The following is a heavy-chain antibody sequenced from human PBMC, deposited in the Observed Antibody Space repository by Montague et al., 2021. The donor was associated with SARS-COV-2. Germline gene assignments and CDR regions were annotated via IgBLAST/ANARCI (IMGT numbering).Heavy chain of an antibody. CDR3: ASPTYYYDSSGSDVFDI. V-gene: IGHV4-39*01. CDR1: GGSISSSSYY. CDR2: IYYSGST. Sequence: SETLSLTCTVSGGSISSSSYYWGWIRQPPGKGLEWIGSIYYSGSTYYNPSLKSRVTISVDTSKNQFSLKLSSVAAADTAVYYCASPTYYYDSSGSDVFDIWGQGTMVTVSS. J-gene: IGHJ3*02. D-gene: IGHD3-22*01.